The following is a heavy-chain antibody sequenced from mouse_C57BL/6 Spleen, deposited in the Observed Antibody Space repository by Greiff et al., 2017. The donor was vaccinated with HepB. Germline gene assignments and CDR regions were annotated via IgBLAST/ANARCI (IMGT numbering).Heavy chain of an antibody. CDR3: ARGGVVAHDAMDY. J-gene: IGHJ4*01. V-gene: IGHV1-82*01. CDR2: IYPGDGDT. D-gene: IGHD1-1*01. CDR1: GYAFSSSW. Sequence: QVQLQQSGPELVKPGASVKISCKASGYAFSSSWMNWVKQRPGKGLEWIGRIYPGDGDTNYNGKFKGKATLTADKSSSTAYMQLRRLTSEDSAVYFCARGGVVAHDAMDYWGQGTSVTVSS.